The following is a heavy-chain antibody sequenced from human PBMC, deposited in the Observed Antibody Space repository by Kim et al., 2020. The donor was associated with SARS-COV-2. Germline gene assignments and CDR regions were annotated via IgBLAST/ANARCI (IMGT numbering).Heavy chain of an antibody. V-gene: IGHV3-64*01. J-gene: IGHJ2*01. Sequence: GGSLRLSCAASGFTFSSYAMHWVRQAPGKGLEYVSAISSNGGNTYYANSVKGRFTISRDNSKNTLYLQMGSLRAEDMAVYYCARVPDDLNWYFDLWGRGTLVTVSS. CDR1: GFTFSSYA. CDR3: ARVPDDLNWYFDL. CDR2: ISSNGGNT. D-gene: IGHD3-3*01.